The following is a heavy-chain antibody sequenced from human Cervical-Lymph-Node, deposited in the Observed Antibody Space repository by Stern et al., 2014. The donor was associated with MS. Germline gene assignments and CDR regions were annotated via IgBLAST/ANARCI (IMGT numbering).Heavy chain of an antibody. Sequence: QMQLVQSGAEVRKPGASVRVSCKTSGYNFISDDINWVRQATGQGLEWMGWMNPDSGDTGYAQKFQGRLTITGDTSINPAYMELTSLSSEDSAVYYCTKAWDSWGQGTLVTVSS. V-gene: IGHV1-8*01. CDR2: MNPDSGDT. J-gene: IGHJ5*01. CDR3: TKAWDS. CDR1: GYNFISDD.